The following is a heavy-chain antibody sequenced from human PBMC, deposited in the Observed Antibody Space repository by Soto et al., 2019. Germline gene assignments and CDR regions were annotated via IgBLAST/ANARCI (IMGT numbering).Heavy chain of an antibody. D-gene: IGHD5-18*01. V-gene: IGHV4-34*01. CDR1: GGSFSGYY. J-gene: IGHJ4*02. CDR2: INHSGST. CDR3: ARGGGYSYGYAVDY. Sequence: QVQLQQWGAGLLKPSEALSLTSAVYGGSFSGYYWSWIRQPPGKGLEWIGDINHSGSTNYNPSLKSRVTISVDTSKNQFSLKLSSVTAADTAVYYCARGGGYSYGYAVDYWGQGTLVTVSS.